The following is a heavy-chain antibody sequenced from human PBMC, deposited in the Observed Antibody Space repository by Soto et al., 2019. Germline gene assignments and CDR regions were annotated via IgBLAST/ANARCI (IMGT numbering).Heavy chain of an antibody. Sequence: QSGGSLRLSCAASGFTVSSNYMSWVRQAPGKGLEWVSVIYSGGSTYYADSVKGRFTISRDNSKNTLYLQMNSLRAEDTAVYYCARDLGAVAVGSLGWFDPWGQGTLVTVSS. V-gene: IGHV3-53*01. CDR1: GFTVSSNY. D-gene: IGHD6-19*01. CDR3: ARDLGAVAVGSLGWFDP. CDR2: IYSGGST. J-gene: IGHJ5*02.